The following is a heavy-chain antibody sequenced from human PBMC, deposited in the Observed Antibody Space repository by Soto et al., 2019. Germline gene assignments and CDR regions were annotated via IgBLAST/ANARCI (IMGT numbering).Heavy chain of an antibody. V-gene: IGHV3-20*01. CDR3: ARLYSSGWYGAFDI. CDR2: INWNGGST. D-gene: IGHD6-19*01. Sequence: GGSLRLSCAASGFTFDDYGMSWVRQAPGKGLEWVSGINWNGGSTGYADSVKGRFTISRDNAKNSLYLQMNSLRAEDTALYHCARLYSSGWYGAFDIWGQGTMVTVSS. CDR1: GFTFDDYG. J-gene: IGHJ3*02.